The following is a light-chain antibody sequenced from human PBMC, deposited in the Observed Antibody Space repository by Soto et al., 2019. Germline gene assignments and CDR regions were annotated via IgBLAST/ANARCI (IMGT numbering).Light chain of an antibody. J-gene: IGKJ2*01. Sequence: DNVMTQSPDSLGVSLGERATINCKSSQTVLHSSNNKNYLAWYQQKPGQPPKLLISWASTRQSGVPDRFSGSGSGTDFTLTITSLQAEDVAVYYCQQYYRTPYTFGQGTKREIK. CDR2: WAS. CDR1: QTVLHSSNNKNY. CDR3: QQYYRTPYT. V-gene: IGKV4-1*01.